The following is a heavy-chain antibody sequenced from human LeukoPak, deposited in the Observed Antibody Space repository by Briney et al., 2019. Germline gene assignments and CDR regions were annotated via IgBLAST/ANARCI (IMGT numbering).Heavy chain of an antibody. J-gene: IGHJ1*01. Sequence: GGSLRLSCAASGFTFSSYSMNWVRQAPGKGLEWVSSISSSSSYIYYADSVKGRFTISRDNARNYLYLQMNSLRPEDTAFYYCAKDSGQDGRGVGDFRHWGQGTLVTVSS. V-gene: IGHV3-21*04. CDR3: AKDSGQDGRGVGDFRH. CDR1: GFTFSSYS. CDR2: ISSSSSYI. D-gene: IGHD3-10*01.